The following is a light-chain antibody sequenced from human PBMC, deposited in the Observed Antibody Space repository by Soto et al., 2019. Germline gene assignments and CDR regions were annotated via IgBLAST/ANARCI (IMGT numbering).Light chain of an antibody. CDR3: QQYSRAST. V-gene: IGKV1-27*01. CDR1: QGISNN. Sequence: DIQMTQSPSSLSASVGDRVTITCRASQGISNNLAWYQQKPGKVPKLLIYAASTLPSGVPSRFRGSGSGTDFTLTISSLQPEDVATYYCQQYSRASTFGQGSKVEMK. CDR2: AAS. J-gene: IGKJ1*01.